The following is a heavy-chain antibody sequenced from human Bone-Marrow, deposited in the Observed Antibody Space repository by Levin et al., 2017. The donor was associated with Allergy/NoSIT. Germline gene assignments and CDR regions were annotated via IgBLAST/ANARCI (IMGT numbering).Heavy chain of an antibody. CDR3: GREGYKWLAYYYYYGMDV. CDR2: ISYDGSNK. V-gene: IGHV3-30*04. D-gene: IGHD6-19*01. Sequence: SCAASGFTFSSYAMHWVRQAPGKGLEWVAVISYDGSNKYYADSVKGRFTISRDNSKNTLYLQMNSLRAEDTAVYYCGREGYKWLAYYYYYGMDVWGQGTTVTVSS. J-gene: IGHJ6*02. CDR1: GFTFSSYA.